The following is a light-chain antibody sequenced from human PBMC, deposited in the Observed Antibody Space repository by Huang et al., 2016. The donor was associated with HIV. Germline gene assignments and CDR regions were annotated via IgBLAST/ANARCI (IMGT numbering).Light chain of an antibody. V-gene: IGKV3-15*01. CDR2: GAS. Sequence: EIVMTQSPGTLSVSPGERATLSCRASQSVSSNLAWYQQKPGQAPRLLIYGASTRATGIPAMFSGSESATEFALTISSLQSEDFAVYHCQQYNNWPWTFGQGTKVEIK. CDR3: QQYNNWPWT. CDR1: QSVSSN. J-gene: IGKJ1*01.